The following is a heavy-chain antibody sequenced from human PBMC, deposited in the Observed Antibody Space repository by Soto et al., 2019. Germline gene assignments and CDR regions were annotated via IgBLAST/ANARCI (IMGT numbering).Heavy chain of an antibody. CDR1: GGTFSSYA. CDR2: IIPIFGTA. Sequence: SVKVSCKASGGTFSSYAISWVRQAPGQGLEWMGGIIPIFGTANYAQKFQGRVTITADESTSTAYMELSSLRSEDTAVYYCARSNQWPHRFDYYYYYGMDVWGQGTTVPVSS. J-gene: IGHJ6*02. CDR3: ARSNQWPHRFDYYYYYGMDV. V-gene: IGHV1-69*13. D-gene: IGHD6-19*01.